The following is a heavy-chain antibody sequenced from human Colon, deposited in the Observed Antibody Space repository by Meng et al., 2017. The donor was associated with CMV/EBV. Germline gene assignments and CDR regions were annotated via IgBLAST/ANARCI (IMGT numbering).Heavy chain of an antibody. CDR1: GFTFSDYY. CDR3: ARGLSNNYCSGTSCSSGY. V-gene: IGHV3-11*04. CDR2: ISHSGSTI. Sequence: GGSLRLSCAASGFTFSDYYMSWIRQAPRKGLECVSYISHSGSTIFYADSVKGRFTVSRDNAKNSLYLQMTSLRAEDTAVYYCARGLSNNYCSGTSCSSGYWGQGTLVTVSS. D-gene: IGHD2-2*01. J-gene: IGHJ4*02.